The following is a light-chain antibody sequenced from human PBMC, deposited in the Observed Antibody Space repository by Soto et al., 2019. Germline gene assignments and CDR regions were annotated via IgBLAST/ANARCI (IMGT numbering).Light chain of an antibody. Sequence: EIVLTQSPGTLSLSPGERATLSCRASQSVSSSPLVWYQQKPGQAPRLLNYAASTTSTGIPDRFSGSESWTDFKLTNTGLVTEAWAVYYCQEYGSSPWTCGRGNKMDSK. V-gene: IGKV3-20*01. J-gene: IGKJ1*01. CDR2: AAS. CDR1: QSVSSSP. CDR3: QEYGSSPWT.